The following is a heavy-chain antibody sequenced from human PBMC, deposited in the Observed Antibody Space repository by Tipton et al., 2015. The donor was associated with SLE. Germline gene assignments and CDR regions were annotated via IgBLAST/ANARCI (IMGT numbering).Heavy chain of an antibody. Sequence: LRLSCTVSGYSISSGYYWGWIRQPPGKGLEWIGYIYYSGSTNYNPSLKSRVTISVDTSKNQFSLKLSSVTAADTAVYYCARAGNSGWFWGWGQGTLVTVSS. J-gene: IGHJ4*02. V-gene: IGHV4-38-2*02. D-gene: IGHD6-19*01. CDR1: GYSISSGYY. CDR3: ARAGNSGWFWG. CDR2: IYYSGST.